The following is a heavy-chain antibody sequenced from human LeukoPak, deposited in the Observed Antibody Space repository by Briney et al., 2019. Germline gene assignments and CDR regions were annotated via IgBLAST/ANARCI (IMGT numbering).Heavy chain of an antibody. Sequence: PGGSLRLSCAASGFTFSSYSMNWIRQPPGKGLEWIGEINHSGSTNYNPSLKSRVTISVDTSKNQFSLKLSSVTAADTAVYYCARGVSLGNRILTGRSFDYWGQGTLVTVSS. J-gene: IGHJ4*02. CDR3: ARGVSLGNRILTGRSFDY. CDR2: INHSGST. V-gene: IGHV4-34*01. D-gene: IGHD3-9*01. CDR1: GFTFSSYS.